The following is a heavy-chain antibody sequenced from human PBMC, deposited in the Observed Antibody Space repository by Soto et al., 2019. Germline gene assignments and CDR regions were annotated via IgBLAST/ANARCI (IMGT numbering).Heavy chain of an antibody. D-gene: IGHD6-19*01. CDR2: ISSIGVAT. CDR3: AREGRVGGIDY. V-gene: IGHV3-48*03. Sequence: EVQLVESGGGLVQPGGSLRLSCAASGFTFSIHEMNWVRQAPGKGLEWVSYISSIGVATYYADSVKGRFTISRDNAKNSLYLQMNSLRAKDTAVYYCAREGRVGGIDYWGQGTPVTVSS. CDR1: GFTFSIHE. J-gene: IGHJ4*02.